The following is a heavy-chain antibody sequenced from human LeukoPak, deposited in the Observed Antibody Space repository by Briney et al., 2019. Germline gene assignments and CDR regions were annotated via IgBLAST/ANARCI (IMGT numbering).Heavy chain of an antibody. J-gene: IGHJ5*02. D-gene: IGHD1-14*01. Sequence: ASVKVSCKASVYTFTVYYMHWVRQAPGQGLEWMGWINPNSGGTNYAQKFQGRVTMTRDTSISTAYMELSRLRSDDTAVYYCARGGPLTGTTGWFDPWGQGTLVTVSS. CDR3: ARGGPLTGTTGWFDP. CDR1: VYTFTVYY. CDR2: INPNSGGT. V-gene: IGHV1-2*02.